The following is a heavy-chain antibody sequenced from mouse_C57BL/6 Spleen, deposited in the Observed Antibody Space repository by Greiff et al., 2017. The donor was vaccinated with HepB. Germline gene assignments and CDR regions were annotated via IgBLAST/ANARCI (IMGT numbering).Heavy chain of an antibody. Sequence: EVQLQQSGAELVRPGASVKLSCTASGFNIKDDYMHWVKQRPEQGLEWIGWIDPENGDTEYASKFQGKATITADTSSNTAYLQLSSLTSEDTAVYYCTIKRDSSGCERSFYWGQGTTLTVSP. CDR2: IDPENGDT. CDR1: GFNIKDDY. V-gene: IGHV14-4*01. D-gene: IGHD3-2*02. J-gene: IGHJ2*01. CDR3: TIKRDSSGCERSFY.